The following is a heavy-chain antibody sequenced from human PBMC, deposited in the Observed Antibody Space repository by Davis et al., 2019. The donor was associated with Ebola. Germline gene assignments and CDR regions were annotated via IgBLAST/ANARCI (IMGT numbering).Heavy chain of an antibody. CDR1: GFTFSSYG. D-gene: IGHD3-22*01. CDR2: ISYDGSNK. V-gene: IGHV3-30*18. CDR3: AKDYYDSSLPY. Sequence: PGGSLRLSCAASGFTFSSYGMHWVRQAPGKGLEWVAVISYDGSNKYYADSVKGRFTISRDNSKNTLYLQMNSLRAEDTAVYYCAKDYYDSSLPYWGQGTLVTVSS. J-gene: IGHJ4*02.